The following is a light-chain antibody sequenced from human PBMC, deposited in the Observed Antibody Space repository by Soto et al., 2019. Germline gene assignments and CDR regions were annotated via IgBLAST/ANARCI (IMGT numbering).Light chain of an antibody. CDR3: QSYDSSLSAL. CDR1: SSSIGAGYD. Sequence: QSVLTQPPSVSRAPGQRVTISCTGSSSSIGAGYDVHWYQQLPGTAPKLLIYGNSNRPSGIPDRFSGSRSGTSASLAITGLQAEDEADYYCQSYDSSLSALFGTGTKVTVL. V-gene: IGLV1-40*01. J-gene: IGLJ1*01. CDR2: GNS.